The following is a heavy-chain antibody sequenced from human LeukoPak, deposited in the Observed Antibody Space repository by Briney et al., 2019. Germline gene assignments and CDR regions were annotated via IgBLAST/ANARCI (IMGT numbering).Heavy chain of an antibody. Sequence: ASVKVSCKASGYTFTGYYMHWVRQAPGQGLEWMGWINPNSGGTNYAQKFQGRVTMTRDTSISTAYMELSRLRSDDTAVYYCARGHPIVGTHHPRVLSDPWGQGTLVTVSS. CDR3: ARGHPIVGTHHPRVLSDP. CDR1: GYTFTGYY. CDR2: INPNSGGT. D-gene: IGHD1-26*01. V-gene: IGHV1-2*02. J-gene: IGHJ5*02.